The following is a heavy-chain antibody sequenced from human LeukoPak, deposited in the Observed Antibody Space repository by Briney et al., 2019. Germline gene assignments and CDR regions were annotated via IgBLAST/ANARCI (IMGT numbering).Heavy chain of an antibody. D-gene: IGHD3-3*01. CDR3: ARSVGAYYDFWSGSNWFDP. Sequence: PSETLSLTCTVSGGSISSGSYYWSWIRQPAGKGLEWIGRIYTSGSTNYNPSLKSRVTISVDTSKNQFSLKLSSVTAADTAVYYCARSVGAYYDFWSGSNWFDPWGQGTLVTVSS. CDR1: GGSISSGSYY. CDR2: IYTSGST. V-gene: IGHV4-61*02. J-gene: IGHJ5*02.